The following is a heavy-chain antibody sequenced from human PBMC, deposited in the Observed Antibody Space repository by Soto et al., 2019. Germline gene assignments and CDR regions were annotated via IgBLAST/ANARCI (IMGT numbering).Heavy chain of an antibody. J-gene: IGHJ6*02. CDR1: GGSVSSGSYY. CDR2: IYYSGST. V-gene: IGHV4-61*01. Sequence: QVQLQESGPGLVKPSETLSLTCTVSGGSVSSGSYYWSWIRQPPGKGLEWIGYIYYSGSTNYNPSLKSRVTISVDTAKNQFSLKLSSVTAADTAVYYCARDNPYGMDVWGQWTTVTVSS. CDR3: ARDNPYGMDV.